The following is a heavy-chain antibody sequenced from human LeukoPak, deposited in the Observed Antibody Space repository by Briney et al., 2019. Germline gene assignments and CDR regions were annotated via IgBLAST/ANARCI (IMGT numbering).Heavy chain of an antibody. V-gene: IGHV3-30-3*01. CDR1: GFTFSSYA. D-gene: IGHD3-16*02. Sequence: PGRSLRLSCAASGFTFSSYAMHWVRQAPGKGLEWVAVISYDGSNKYYADSVKGRFTISRDNSKNTLYLQMNSLRAEDTAVYYCASSAPYYDYVWGSYRMLDYWGQGTLVTVSS. CDR3: ASSAPYYDYVWGSYRMLDY. J-gene: IGHJ4*02. CDR2: ISYDGSNK.